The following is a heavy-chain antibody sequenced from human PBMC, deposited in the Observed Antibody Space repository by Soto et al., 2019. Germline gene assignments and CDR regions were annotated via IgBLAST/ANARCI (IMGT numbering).Heavy chain of an antibody. CDR1: GGSISRSGYY. Sequence: SETLSLTCTVSGGSISRSGYYWGWIRQPPGKGLEWIGSIYYSGSTYYNPSLKSRVTISADTSKNQFSLKLSSVTAADTAVYYCARNFGVAKNWFDPWGQGTLVTVSS. V-gene: IGHV4-39*01. CDR2: IYYSGST. D-gene: IGHD3-3*01. J-gene: IGHJ5*02. CDR3: ARNFGVAKNWFDP.